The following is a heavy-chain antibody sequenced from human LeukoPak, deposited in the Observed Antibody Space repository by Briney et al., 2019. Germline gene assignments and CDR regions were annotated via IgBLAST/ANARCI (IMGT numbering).Heavy chain of an antibody. CDR3: ARSGCSGGSCFFDY. CDR2: INPSDGST. CDR1: EYTFSDYY. J-gene: IGHJ4*02. D-gene: IGHD2-15*01. V-gene: IGHV1-46*01. Sequence: ASVKVSCKASEYTFSDYYIYWVRQAPGQGLEWMGIINPSDGSTSYAQKFQGRVAMTRDMSTSTVYMELSGLRSDDTAVYYCARSGCSGGSCFFDYWGQGTLVTVSS.